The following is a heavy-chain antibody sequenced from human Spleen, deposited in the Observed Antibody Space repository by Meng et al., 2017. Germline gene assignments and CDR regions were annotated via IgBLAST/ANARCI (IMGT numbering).Heavy chain of an antibody. CDR2: ISPSGDSA. V-gene: IGHV1-46*01. CDR1: GYTFTSYY. CDR3: AGSNSRYYFDF. J-gene: IGHJ4*02. D-gene: IGHD4-11*01. Sequence: QVQLVQSGAEVKKHGASVKVSCKASGYTFTSYYVHWVRQAPRQGLEWMGIISPSGDSASYTENFQGRVTITWDTSTSTVYMELSSLKSEDTALYYCAGSNSRYYFDFWGQGTLVTVSS.